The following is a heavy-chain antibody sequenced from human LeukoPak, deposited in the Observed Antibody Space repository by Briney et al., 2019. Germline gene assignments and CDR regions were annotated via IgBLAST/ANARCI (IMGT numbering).Heavy chain of an antibody. CDR2: INPNSGGT. D-gene: IGHD2-2*01. CDR1: GYTFTVYY. J-gene: IGHJ6*03. V-gene: IGHV1-2*02. Sequence: ASVKVSCKASGYTFTVYYMHWVRQAPGQGLEWMGWINPNSGGTNYAQKFQGRVTMTRDTSISTAYMELSRLRSDDTAVYYCASPLGYCSSTSCYDYYYMDVWGKGTTVTVSS. CDR3: ASPLGYCSSTSCYDYYYMDV.